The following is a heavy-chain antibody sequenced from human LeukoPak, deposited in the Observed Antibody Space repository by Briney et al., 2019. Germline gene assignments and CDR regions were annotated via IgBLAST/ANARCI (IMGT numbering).Heavy chain of an antibody. CDR3: ARDPYYDYVWGSYCYENWFDP. Sequence: GASVKVSCKASGYTFTSYGISWVRQAPGQGLEWMGWISAYNGNTNYAQKLQGRVTMTTDTSTSTAYMELRSLRSDDTAVYYCARDPYYDYVWGSYCYENWFDPWGQGTLVTVSS. J-gene: IGHJ5*02. CDR2: ISAYNGNT. D-gene: IGHD3-16*02. V-gene: IGHV1-18*01. CDR1: GYTFTSYG.